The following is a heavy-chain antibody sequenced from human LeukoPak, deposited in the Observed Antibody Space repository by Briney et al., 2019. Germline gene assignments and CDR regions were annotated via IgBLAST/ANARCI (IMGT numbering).Heavy chain of an antibody. CDR2: ISYDGSNK. Sequence: PGRSLRLSCAASTLIFSNYAIHWVRQAPGKGLEWVAVISYDGSNKYFADSVKGRFTISRDNPKNTLYLQMNSLRAEDTAVYYCAKSTTVTTQQRGYFDYWGQGTLVTVSS. D-gene: IGHD4-11*01. CDR1: TLIFSNYA. V-gene: IGHV3-30*18. CDR3: AKSTTVTTQQRGYFDY. J-gene: IGHJ4*02.